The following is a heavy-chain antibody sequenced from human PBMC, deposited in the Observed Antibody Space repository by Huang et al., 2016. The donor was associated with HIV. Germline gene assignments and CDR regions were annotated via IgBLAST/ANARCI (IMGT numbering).Heavy chain of an antibody. CDR1: GDSVSNHY. CDR3: ARGFDILVDRFDF. Sequence: QVQLQESGPGLVKPSETLSLACSVSGDSVSNHYWNWIRQTPGKGLAWLGRIYSSGTTIYNPSLKNRVSFSLDTSKNQFALNVTSVTAADTAVYYCARGFDILVDRFDFWGQGTLVTVSS. V-gene: IGHV4-59*02. CDR2: IYSSGTT. D-gene: IGHD3-9*01. J-gene: IGHJ4*02.